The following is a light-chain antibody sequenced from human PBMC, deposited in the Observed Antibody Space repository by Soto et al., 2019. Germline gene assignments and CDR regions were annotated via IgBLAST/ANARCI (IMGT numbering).Light chain of an antibody. V-gene: IGKV1-9*01. CDR3: QQLNSYPYT. CDR1: QGISSY. Sequence: IQLTQSPSPLSASVGDRVTIACRASQGISSYLAWYQQKPGKAPNLLIYAASTLQSGVPSRFSGSGSGTDFTLTISSLQPEDFATYYCQQLNSYPYTFGQGTKLEIK. CDR2: AAS. J-gene: IGKJ2*01.